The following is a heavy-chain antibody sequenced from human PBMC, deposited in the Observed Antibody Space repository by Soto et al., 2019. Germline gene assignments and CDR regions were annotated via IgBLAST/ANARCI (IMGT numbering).Heavy chain of an antibody. Sequence: GASVKVSCKPSGFTFSGFYLHWVRQAPGQGLEWMGWIKPNTDDTGYAQKFQGRVTLTWDTSSSAGYMDLSRLRSDDTAVYYRARSPYSLEGDGQHYYYGMDLWGLGTTVTVSS. CDR2: IKPNTDDT. V-gene: IGHV1-2*02. J-gene: IGHJ6*02. CDR1: GFTFSGFY. D-gene: IGHD2-15*01. CDR3: ARSPYSLEGDGQHYYYGMDL.